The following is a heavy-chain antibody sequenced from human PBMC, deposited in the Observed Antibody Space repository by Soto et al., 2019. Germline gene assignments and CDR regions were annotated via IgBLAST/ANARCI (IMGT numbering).Heavy chain of an antibody. V-gene: IGHV1-18*01. D-gene: IGHD6-6*01. CDR3: ASTSIAARRWLEWFDP. CDR2: ISAYNGNT. J-gene: IGHJ5*02. CDR1: GYTFTSYG. Sequence: ASLKVSCKASGYTFTSYGISWVRQAPGQGLEWMGWISAYNGNTNYAQKLQGRVTMTTDTSTSTAYMELRSLRSDDTAVYYCASTSIAARRWLEWFDPWGQGTLVTVSS.